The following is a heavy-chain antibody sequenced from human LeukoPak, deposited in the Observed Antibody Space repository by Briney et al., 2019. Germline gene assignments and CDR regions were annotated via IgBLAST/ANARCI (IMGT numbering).Heavy chain of an antibody. D-gene: IGHD3-22*01. CDR2: LYTSGCT. V-gene: IGHV4-4*07. Sequence: SETLSLTCTVSGGSISTYFWSWIRQPAGKGLEWIGRLYTSGCTNYNPSLKSRLTMSADTSKNQFSLNLRSVTAADTAIYYCARDRVDSSGYNYYYGIDVWGQGTAVTVSS. J-gene: IGHJ6*02. CDR3: ARDRVDSSGYNYYYGIDV. CDR1: GGSISTYF.